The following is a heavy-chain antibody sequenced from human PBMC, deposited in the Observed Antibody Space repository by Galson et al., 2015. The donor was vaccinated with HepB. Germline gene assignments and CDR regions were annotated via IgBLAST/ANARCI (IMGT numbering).Heavy chain of an antibody. CDR1: GSTFSSYG. J-gene: IGHJ4*02. V-gene: IGHV3-33*08. CDR2: IWYDGSNK. CDR3: ARDRREQLVPVEYYFDY. Sequence: SLRLSCAASGSTFSSYGMHWVRQAPGKGLEWVAVIWYDGSNKYYADSVKGRFTISRDNSKNTLYLQMNSLRAEDTAVYYCARDRREQLVPVEYYFDYWGQGTLVTVSS. D-gene: IGHD6-13*01.